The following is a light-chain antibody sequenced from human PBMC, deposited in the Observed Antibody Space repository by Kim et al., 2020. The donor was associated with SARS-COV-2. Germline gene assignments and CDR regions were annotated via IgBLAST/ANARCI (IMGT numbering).Light chain of an antibody. CDR2: WAS. V-gene: IGKV4-1*01. J-gene: IGKJ1*01. CDR1: QSLLYSSNNKNY. CDR3: QQYYNTPWT. Sequence: ATINCRSRQSLLYSSNNKNYLAWYQQKPGQPPKLLIYWASTRESGVPDRFSGSGSGTDFTLTISSLQAEDVAVYYCQQYYNTPWTFGQGTKVEIK.